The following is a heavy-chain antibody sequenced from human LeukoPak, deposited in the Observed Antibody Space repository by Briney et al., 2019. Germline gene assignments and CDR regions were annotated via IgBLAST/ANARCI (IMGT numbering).Heavy chain of an antibody. CDR2: INRRGHT. J-gene: IGHJ4*02. CDR1: GFTFDRFT. Sequence: GGSLRLSCAASGFTFDRFTIHWVRQIPGKGLEWVSFINRRGHTFYAASVRGRFTISRDNNRNSVFLQMDSLRPEDTALYHCAKEVDCPSDCLFFHSWGQGTLVTVSS. CDR3: AKEVDCPSDCLFFHS. V-gene: IGHV3-43*01. D-gene: IGHD2-21*02.